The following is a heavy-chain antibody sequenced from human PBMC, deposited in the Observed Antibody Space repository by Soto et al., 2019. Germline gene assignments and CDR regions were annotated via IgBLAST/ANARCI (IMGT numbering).Heavy chain of an antibody. CDR1: GYTFTSYD. Sequence: ASVKVSCKASGYTFTSYDINWVRQATGQGLEWMGWMNPNSGDTGYAQKFQGRVTMTRNTSISTAYMELSSLRSEDTAVYYCARERTGTTSMDVWGQGTTVTVSS. V-gene: IGHV1-8*01. J-gene: IGHJ6*02. D-gene: IGHD1-1*01. CDR3: ARERTGTTSMDV. CDR2: MNPNSGDT.